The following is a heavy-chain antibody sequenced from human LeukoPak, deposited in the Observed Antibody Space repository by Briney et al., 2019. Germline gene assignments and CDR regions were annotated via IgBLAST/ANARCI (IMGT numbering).Heavy chain of an antibody. J-gene: IGHJ4*02. V-gene: IGHV1-24*01. CDR2: FDPEDGET. CDR3: ATDSY. CDR1: GYTLTAFS. Sequence: GASVKVSCKVFGYTLTAFSMYWVCEAPGKGVEWMGSFDPEDGETIYAQKFKGRVTMTEDTSTDTAYMELSSLRSEDTAVYYCATDSYWGQGTLVTVSS.